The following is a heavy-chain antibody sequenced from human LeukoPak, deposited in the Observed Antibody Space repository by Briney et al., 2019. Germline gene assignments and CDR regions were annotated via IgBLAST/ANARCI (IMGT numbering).Heavy chain of an antibody. CDR2: LYTSGST. J-gene: IGHJ5*02. Sequence: PSETLSLTCTVSGGSISSDSWTWIRQPAGKGLEWIGRLYTSGSTNRGSIKHNPSLKSRVAMSVDTSKNQFSLKLSSVTAADTAVYYCARAGGGYCSSTSCSAGWFDPWGQGILVTVSS. CDR1: GGSISSDS. V-gene: IGHV4-4*07. CDR3: ARAGGGYCSSTSCSAGWFDP. D-gene: IGHD2-2*01.